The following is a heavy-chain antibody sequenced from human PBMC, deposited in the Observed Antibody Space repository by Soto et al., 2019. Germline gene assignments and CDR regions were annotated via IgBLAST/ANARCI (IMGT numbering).Heavy chain of an antibody. Sequence: SETLSLTCSVSDGSISSGGYYWSWIRLHPGKGLEWIGYISDNGRPYYNPSLKSRATISEDRSKNQFSLRLRSVTAADTAVYYCARNDSGGKNFDYWGQGTLVTVSS. V-gene: IGHV4-31*03. CDR1: DGSISSGGYY. D-gene: IGHD3-10*01. CDR2: ISDNGRP. CDR3: ARNDSGGKNFDY. J-gene: IGHJ4*02.